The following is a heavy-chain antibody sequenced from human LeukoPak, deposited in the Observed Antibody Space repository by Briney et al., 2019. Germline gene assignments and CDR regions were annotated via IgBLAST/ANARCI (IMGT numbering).Heavy chain of an antibody. CDR1: GYTFISYY. V-gene: IGHV1-46*01. J-gene: IGHJ3*02. D-gene: IGHD4-17*01. CDR3: ARVMTTVTYDAFDI. CDR2: INPSGGGT. Sequence: ASVKVSGKASGYTFISYYIHWVRQVPGQGLEWMGIINPSGGGTSYAQKFQGRVTMTRDTSTSTVYMDLSSLRSEDTAVYYCARVMTTVTYDAFDIWGQGTLVTVSS.